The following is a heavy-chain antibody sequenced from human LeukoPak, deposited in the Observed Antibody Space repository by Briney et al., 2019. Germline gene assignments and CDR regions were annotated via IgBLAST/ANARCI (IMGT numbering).Heavy chain of an antibody. CDR1: GFTFCSYA. V-gene: IGHV3-30*04. D-gene: IGHD6-13*01. J-gene: IGHJ6*03. Sequence: PGGSLRLSCAASGFTFCSYAMHWVRQAPGKGLEWVAVISYDGSNKYYADSVKGRFTISRDNSKNTLYLQMNSLRAEDTAVYYCAREGLGSSWPSSYYYYYMDVWGKGTTVTVSS. CDR2: ISYDGSNK. CDR3: AREGLGSSWPSSYYYYYMDV.